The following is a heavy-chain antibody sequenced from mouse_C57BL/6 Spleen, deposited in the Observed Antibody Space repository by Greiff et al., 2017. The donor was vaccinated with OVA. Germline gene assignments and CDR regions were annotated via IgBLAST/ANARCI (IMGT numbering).Heavy chain of an antibody. CDR2: IDPEDGDT. V-gene: IGHV14-1*01. CDR1: GFNIKDYY. D-gene: IGHD1-1*01. J-gene: IGHJ4*01. CDR3: TTQYYYGSSYDAMDY. Sequence: EVQLQQSGAELVRPGASVKLSCTASGFNIKDYYMHWVKQRPEQGLEWIGRIDPEDGDTEYAPKFQGKAPMTADTSSNTAYLQLSSLTSEDTAVYYCTTQYYYGSSYDAMDYWGQGTSVTVSS.